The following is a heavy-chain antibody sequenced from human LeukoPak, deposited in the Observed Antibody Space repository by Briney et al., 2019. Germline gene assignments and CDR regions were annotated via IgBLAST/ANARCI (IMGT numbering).Heavy chain of an antibody. CDR3: TTTGGSYGAYYMHV. CDR2: LYTCGST. J-gene: IGHJ6*03. D-gene: IGHD1-26*01. CDR1: GVTVSSNY. Sequence: GESLRLSCAASGVTVSSNYMTWVRHARGKVLEYFSVLYTCGSTCCADSVKGRFTTSRDNSKNTLYLQMNSLRAEDTAVYYCTTTGGSYGAYYMHVWGKGTTVTVSS. V-gene: IGHV3-53*01.